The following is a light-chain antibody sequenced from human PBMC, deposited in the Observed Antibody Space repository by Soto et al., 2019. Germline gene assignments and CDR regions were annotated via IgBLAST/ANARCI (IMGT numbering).Light chain of an antibody. V-gene: IGKV1-39*01. Sequence: DIQMTQSPSSLSAYVGDRVTITCRASQTISSYLTWYQQKPGKAPILLIYSASSLQSGVPSRFSGSGSGTDFTLTISSLQPDDSATYFCQQSFSTPATFGQGTKLEIK. J-gene: IGKJ2*01. CDR3: QQSFSTPAT. CDR1: QTISSY. CDR2: SAS.